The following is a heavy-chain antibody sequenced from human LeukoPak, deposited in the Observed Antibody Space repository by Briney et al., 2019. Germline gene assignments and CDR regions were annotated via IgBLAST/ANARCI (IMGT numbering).Heavy chain of an antibody. CDR2: IYYSGST. D-gene: IGHD3-9*01. Sequence: SETLSLTCTVSGGSISSYYWSWIRQPPGKGLEWIGYIYYSGSTNYNPSLKSRVTISVDTSKNQFSMKLSSVTAADTAVYYCARGIREYFGWLLRDYYYYYMDVWGKGTTVTVSS. CDR3: ARGIREYFGWLLRDYYYYYMDV. V-gene: IGHV4-59*01. J-gene: IGHJ6*03. CDR1: GGSISSYY.